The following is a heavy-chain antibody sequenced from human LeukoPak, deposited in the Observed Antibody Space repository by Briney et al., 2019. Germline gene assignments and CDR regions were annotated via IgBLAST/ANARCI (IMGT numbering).Heavy chain of an antibody. Sequence: GGSLRLSCAASGFTFDDYAMHWVRQAPGKGLEWVSGISWNSGSIGYADSVKGRFTISRDNAKNSLYLQMNSLRAEDTAVYYCARDFYYDSSGYHPIWGQGTLVTVSS. V-gene: IGHV3-9*01. CDR3: ARDFYYDSSGYHPI. J-gene: IGHJ4*02. CDR2: ISWNSGSI. D-gene: IGHD3-22*01. CDR1: GFTFDDYA.